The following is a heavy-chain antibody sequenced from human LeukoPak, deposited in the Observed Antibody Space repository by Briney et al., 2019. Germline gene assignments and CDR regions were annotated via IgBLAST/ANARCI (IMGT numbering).Heavy chain of an antibody. CDR3: AIRYSSSWYSFGY. D-gene: IGHD6-13*01. J-gene: IGHJ4*02. CDR2: INGGGVNT. Sequence: GGSLGLSCAASGFTFSSYAMSWVRQAPGKGLEWVSVINGGGVNTYYADSVKGRFTISRDNSKNTLYLQMNSLRAEDTAVYYCAIRYSSSWYSFGYWGQGTLVTVSS. V-gene: IGHV3-23*01. CDR1: GFTFSSYA.